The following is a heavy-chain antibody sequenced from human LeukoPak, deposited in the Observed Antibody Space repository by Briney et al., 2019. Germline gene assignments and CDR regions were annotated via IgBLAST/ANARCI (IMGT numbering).Heavy chain of an antibody. Sequence: SETLSLTCTVSGGSISNYYWNWIRQPAGKGLEWIGRISTSGSTKYNPSLKSRVIVSVNTSKNQFSLKLSSVTAADTAVYYCARGGDDSSGYPSDAFDIWGQGTMVTVSS. D-gene: IGHD3-22*01. CDR2: ISTSGST. J-gene: IGHJ3*02. CDR1: GGSISNYY. V-gene: IGHV4-4*07. CDR3: ARGGDDSSGYPSDAFDI.